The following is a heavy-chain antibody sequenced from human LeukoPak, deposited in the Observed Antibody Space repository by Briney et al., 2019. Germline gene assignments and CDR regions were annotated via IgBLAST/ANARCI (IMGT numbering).Heavy chain of an antibody. V-gene: IGHV3-30*03. J-gene: IGHJ4*02. Sequence: PGRSLRLSCAASGFTFSSYGMHWVRQAPGKGLEWVAIISYDGSNKDYAESVKGRFTISRDNSKNTVNLQMNSLRAEDTAVYYCARREARIFDYWGQGTLVTVSS. D-gene: IGHD1-26*01. CDR2: ISYDGSNK. CDR3: ARREARIFDY. CDR1: GFTFSSYG.